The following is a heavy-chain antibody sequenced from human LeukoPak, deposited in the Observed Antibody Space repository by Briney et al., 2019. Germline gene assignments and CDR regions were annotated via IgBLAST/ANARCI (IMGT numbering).Heavy chain of an antibody. CDR3: ARVGSSGWHAFDY. V-gene: IGHV3-21*01. CDR1: GFTFSSYS. Sequence: GGSLRLSCAASGFTFSSYSMNWVRQAPGKGLEGVSSISSSSSYIYYADSVKGRFTISRDNAKNSLYLQMNSLRAEDTAVYYCARVGSSGWHAFDYWGQGTLVTVSS. CDR2: ISSSSSYI. J-gene: IGHJ4*02. D-gene: IGHD6-19*01.